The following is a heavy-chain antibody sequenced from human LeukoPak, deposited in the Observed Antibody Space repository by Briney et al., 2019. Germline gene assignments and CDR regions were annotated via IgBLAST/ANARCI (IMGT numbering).Heavy chain of an antibody. J-gene: IGHJ4*02. D-gene: IGHD2-2*01. CDR2: MNPNSGNT. V-gene: IGHV1-8*03. Sequence: ASVKVSCKASGYTFTSYYMHWVRQAPGQGLEWMGWMNPNSGNTGYAQKFQGRVTITRNTSISTAYMELSSLRSEDTAVYYCARGDCSSTSCYSVELGYWGQGTLVTVSS. CDR1: GYTFTSYY. CDR3: ARGDCSSTSCYSVELGY.